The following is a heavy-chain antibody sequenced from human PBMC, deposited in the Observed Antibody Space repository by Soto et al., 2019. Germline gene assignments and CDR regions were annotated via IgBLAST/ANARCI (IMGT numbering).Heavy chain of an antibody. CDR3: AKSANYSDYVDWFDT. CDR2: ISMTGDDT. V-gene: IGHV3-23*01. D-gene: IGHD5-12*01. J-gene: IGHJ5*02. CDR1: GFVFTSFA. Sequence: ELQLLESGGDLVPPGGSLRLSCATSGFVFTSFAMTWVRQAPGKGLEWVAAISMTGDDTYYGDSVKGRFTVSRDNSTNTLYLQMDSVGPNDPAKTFCAKSANYSDYVDWFDTWGQGTLVTVSS.